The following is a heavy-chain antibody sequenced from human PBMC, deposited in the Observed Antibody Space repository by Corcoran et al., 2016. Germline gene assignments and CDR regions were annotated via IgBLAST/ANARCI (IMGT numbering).Heavy chain of an antibody. V-gene: IGHV3-30*18. CDR1: GFTFSSYG. CDR2: ISYDGSNK. Sequence: QAQLVESGGGVVQPGRSLRLSCAASGFTFSSYGMHWVRQAPGKGLEWVAVISYDGSNKYYADSVKGRFTISRDNFKNTLYLQMNSLRVEDTAVYYCANEGHGTFDYWGQGTLVTVSS. CDR3: ANEGHGTFDY. J-gene: IGHJ4*02.